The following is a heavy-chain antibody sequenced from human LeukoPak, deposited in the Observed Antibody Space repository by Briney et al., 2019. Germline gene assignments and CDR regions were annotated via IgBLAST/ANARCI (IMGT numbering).Heavy chain of an antibody. CDR1: GFTFSSYG. CDR2: IWYDGSNK. V-gene: IGHV3-33*01. J-gene: IGHJ4*02. Sequence: GGSLRLSCAASGFTFSSYGMHWVGQAPGKGLEGVAVIWYDGSNKYYADSVKGGFTISRDNSKNTLYLQMNSLRAEDTAVYYCARSLYGDSTAVFDYWGQGTLVTVSS. D-gene: IGHD4-17*01. CDR3: ARSLYGDSTAVFDY.